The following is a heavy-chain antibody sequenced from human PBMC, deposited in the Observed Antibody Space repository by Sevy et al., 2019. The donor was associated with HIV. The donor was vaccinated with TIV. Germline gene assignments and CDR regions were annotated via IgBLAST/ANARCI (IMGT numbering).Heavy chain of an antibody. D-gene: IGHD2-21*01. CDR3: VKEGGGEGGDH. V-gene: IGHV3-30*02. Sequence: GGSLRLSCAASGFSYSSYGMHWVRQAPGKGLEWVAYIQYDGSNKDYEDSVKGRFTISRDNSKNTLDLQMNSLGVEDTAVYYCVKEGGGEGGDHWGQGTLVTVSS. J-gene: IGHJ4*02. CDR2: IQYDGSNK. CDR1: GFSYSSYG.